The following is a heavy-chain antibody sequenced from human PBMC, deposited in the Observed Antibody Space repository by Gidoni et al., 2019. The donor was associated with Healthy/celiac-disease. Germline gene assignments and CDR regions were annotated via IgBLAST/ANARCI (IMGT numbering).Heavy chain of an antibody. Sequence: EVQLLESGGGLVQPGGSLRLSCAASVFTFSSYSMSWVRQAPGKGLEWVSAISGSGGSTYYADSVKGRFTISRDNSKNTLYLQMNSLRAEDTAVYYCAKGADYGDYYFDYWGQGTLVTVSS. CDR1: VFTFSSYS. D-gene: IGHD4-17*01. CDR3: AKGADYGDYYFDY. J-gene: IGHJ4*02. V-gene: IGHV3-23*01. CDR2: ISGSGGST.